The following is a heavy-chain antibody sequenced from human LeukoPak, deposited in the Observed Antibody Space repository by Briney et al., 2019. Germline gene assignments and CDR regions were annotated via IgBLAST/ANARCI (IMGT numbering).Heavy chain of an antibody. V-gene: IGHV1-24*01. CDR1: GYTLTESS. J-gene: IGHJ3*02. CDR3: ATAYCSSTSCYGAFDI. D-gene: IGHD2-2*01. CDR2: FDPEDGET. Sequence: ASVKVSCKVSGYTLTESSMHWVRQAPGKGLEWMGGFDPEDGETIYAQKFQGRVTMTEDTSTDTAYMELSSLRSEDTAVYYCATAYCSSTSCYGAFDIWGQGTMVTVSS.